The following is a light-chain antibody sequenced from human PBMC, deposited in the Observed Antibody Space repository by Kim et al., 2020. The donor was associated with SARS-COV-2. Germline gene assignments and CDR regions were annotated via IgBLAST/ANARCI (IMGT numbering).Light chain of an antibody. J-gene: IGLJ2*01. CDR3: QSGRL. V-gene: IGLV6-57*03. Sequence: PGKPVTIPRTRSSGRMHSNFVQWYQQRPGTAPTSVIYEDNQRPSWVPDRFSGSSDDSSNSASLTISGLKTEDEADYYCQSGRLFGGGTQLTVL. CDR2: EDN. CDR1: SGRMHSNF.